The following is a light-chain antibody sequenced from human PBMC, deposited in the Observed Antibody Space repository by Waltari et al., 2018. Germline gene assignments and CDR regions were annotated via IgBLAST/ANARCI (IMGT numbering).Light chain of an antibody. J-gene: IGLJ2*01. V-gene: IGLV3-1*01. CDR3: AAWDNSTFVL. CDR2: QDN. CDR1: ILADKY. Sequence: SFELTQTPSVSVSPGQTASITCSGDILADKYVSWYQHKPGQSPVLVIYQDNLRPSGIPERFSGSNSGNTATLTISGTQAMDEADYYCAAWDNSTFVLFGGGTKVTVL.